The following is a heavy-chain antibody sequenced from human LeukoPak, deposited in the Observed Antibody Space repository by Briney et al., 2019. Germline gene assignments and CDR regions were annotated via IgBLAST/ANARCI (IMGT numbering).Heavy chain of an antibody. Sequence: GGSLRLSCAASGFSFSSYWMHWVRQGPGEGLVWVSRINSDGSTANYADSVKGRFTISRDNAKNTLYLQMNSLRAEDTAVYYCAKTPWYSSGWSIDYWGQGTLDTVSS. V-gene: IGHV3-74*01. CDR2: INSDGSTA. CDR1: GFSFSSYW. D-gene: IGHD6-13*01. J-gene: IGHJ4*02. CDR3: AKTPWYSSGWSIDY.